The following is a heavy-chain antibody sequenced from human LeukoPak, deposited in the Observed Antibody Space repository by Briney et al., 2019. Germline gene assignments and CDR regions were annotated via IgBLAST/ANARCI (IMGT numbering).Heavy chain of an antibody. Sequence: GGSLRLSCAASGFTFSSYAMSWVRQAPGKGLEWVSSISSSSSYIYYADSVKGRFTISRDNSKNTVYLQINSLRPEDTAMYYCAKDVPTAYFDYWGQGTLVTVSS. J-gene: IGHJ4*02. D-gene: IGHD2-2*01. CDR2: ISSSSSYI. CDR3: AKDVPTAYFDY. CDR1: GFTFSSYA. V-gene: IGHV3-21*01.